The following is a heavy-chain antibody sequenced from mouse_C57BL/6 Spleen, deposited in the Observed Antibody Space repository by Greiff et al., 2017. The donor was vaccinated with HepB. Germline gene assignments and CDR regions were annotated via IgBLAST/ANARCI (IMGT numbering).Heavy chain of an antibody. CDR1: GFTFSSYA. CDR3: ARDPPYGRGYFDY. V-gene: IGHV5-4*01. J-gene: IGHJ2*01. Sequence: EVQLVESGGGLVKPGGSLKLSCAASGFTFSSYAMSWVRQTPEKRLEWVATISDGGSYTYYPDNVKGRFTISRDNAKNNLYLQMSHLKSEDTAMYYCARDPPYGRGYFDYWGQGTTLTVSS. CDR2: ISDGGSYT. D-gene: IGHD1-1*01.